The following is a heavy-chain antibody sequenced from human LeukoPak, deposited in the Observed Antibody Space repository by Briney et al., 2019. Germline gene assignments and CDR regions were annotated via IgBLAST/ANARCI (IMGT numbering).Heavy chain of an antibody. Sequence: GGSLRLSCAGSGFSVSNYYMSWVRQAPGQGQEWVSLIRDSGETFYADSVKGRFTISRDNSKNTMYLQMNRLRVEDTAVYFCARDRAVTQDWVEFDPWGQGTLVTVSS. V-gene: IGHV3-66*03. CDR3: ARDRAVTQDWVEFDP. J-gene: IGHJ5*02. CDR2: IRDSGET. D-gene: IGHD4-17*01. CDR1: GFSVSNYY.